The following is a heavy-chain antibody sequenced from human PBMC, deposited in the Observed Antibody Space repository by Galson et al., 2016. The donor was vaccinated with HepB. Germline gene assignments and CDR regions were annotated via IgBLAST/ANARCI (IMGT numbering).Heavy chain of an antibody. CDR2: ISGNGGST. V-gene: IGHV3-64D*06. CDR1: GFTFSNYA. Sequence: SLRLSCAGSGFTFSNYAIYWVRQAPGKGLEYVSVISGNGGSTYYADDVKGRFTISRDNSKSTLYLQMSSLSAADTAVYYCVISRALFNYYHYRVDVWGQGTTVTVSS. D-gene: IGHD3-10*02. J-gene: IGHJ6*02. CDR3: VISRALFNYYHYRVDV.